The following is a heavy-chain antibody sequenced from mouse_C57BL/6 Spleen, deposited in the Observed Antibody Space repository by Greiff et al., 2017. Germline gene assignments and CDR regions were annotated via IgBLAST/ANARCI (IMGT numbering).Heavy chain of an antibody. CDR3: ARGNHGFDY. CDR2: INPNNGGT. Sequence: EVQLQQSGPELVKPGASVKISCKASGYTFTDYYMNWVKQSHGKSLEWIGDINPNNGGTSYNQKFKGKATLTVDKSSSTAYMELRSLTSEDSAVYYCARGNHGFDYWGQGTTLTVSS. V-gene: IGHV1-26*01. J-gene: IGHJ2*01. CDR1: GYTFTDYY.